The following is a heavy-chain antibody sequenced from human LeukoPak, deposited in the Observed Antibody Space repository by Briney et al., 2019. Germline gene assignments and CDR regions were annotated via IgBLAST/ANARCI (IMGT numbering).Heavy chain of an antibody. CDR1: GGSISSYY. D-gene: IGHD3-10*01. Sequence: SETLSLTCTVSGGSISSYYWSWIRQPPGKGLEWIGYIYYSGSTNYNPSLKSRVTISVDTSKNQFSLKLSSVTAADTAVYFCARQNYGSAPLRYWGQGTLVTVSS. CDR2: IYYSGST. V-gene: IGHV4-59*01. CDR3: ARQNYGSAPLRY. J-gene: IGHJ4*02.